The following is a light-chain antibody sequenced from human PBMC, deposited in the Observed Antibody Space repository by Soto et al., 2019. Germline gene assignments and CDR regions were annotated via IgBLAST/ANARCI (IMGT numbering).Light chain of an antibody. Sequence: DSQLTQTPSSLSASVGDEVTITCRAGQTISRWLAWYQQKPGGGPKLLIYDASTLESGVPSRFSGSGSETEFTLTISRLQPDDFATYFCHSRAFGQGTRLEIK. CDR3: HSRA. J-gene: IGKJ5*01. CDR1: QTISRW. CDR2: DAS. V-gene: IGKV1-5*01.